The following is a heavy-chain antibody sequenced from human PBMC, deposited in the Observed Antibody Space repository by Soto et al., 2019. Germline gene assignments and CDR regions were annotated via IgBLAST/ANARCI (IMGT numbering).Heavy chain of an antibody. V-gene: IGHV4-39*01. D-gene: IGHD2-21*01. J-gene: IGHJ5*02. CDR2: IYYSGRT. CDR3: ARQRTTGVTQAYCDR. CDR1: GESISSSSYY. Sequence: SVTRSRTGIVSGESISSSSYYWGWIRQPPGKGLEWIGSIYYSGRTYYNPSFKSRVTISIDTSKNQCSLKLSSVTATDTAVYYCARQRTTGVTQAYCDRWRQGAMSAASS.